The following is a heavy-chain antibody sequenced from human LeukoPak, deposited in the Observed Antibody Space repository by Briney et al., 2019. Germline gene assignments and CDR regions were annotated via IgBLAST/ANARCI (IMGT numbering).Heavy chain of an antibody. CDR1: GFTFSGYE. D-gene: IGHD2-8*02. J-gene: IGHJ4*02. CDR3: ARVYWFYFDY. CDR2: ISSSGSSV. V-gene: IGHV3-48*03. Sequence: GGSLSLSCVASGFTFSGYEMNWVRQAPGKGLEWVSYISSSGSSVNYADSVKGRFTISRDNAKNSLYLQMNNLRAEDTAVYYGARVYWFYFDYWGQGTLVTVSS.